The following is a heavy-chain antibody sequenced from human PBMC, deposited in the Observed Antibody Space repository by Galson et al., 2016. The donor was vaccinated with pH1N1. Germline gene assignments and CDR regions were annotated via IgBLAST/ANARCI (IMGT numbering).Heavy chain of an antibody. J-gene: IGHJ6*03. CDR2: VYHGGGT. CDR1: GDSTSSDTHY. CDR3: ASTKAVSGPRYMDV. D-gene: IGHD6-19*01. Sequence: ETLSLTCTVSGDSTSSDTHYWDWIRQPPGKGLEWIGSVYHGGGTYFNPSLRSRVTISLDTSKNHFSLKLSSVTATDTAVYYCASTKAVSGPRYMDVWGTGTTVTVSS. V-gene: IGHV4-39*02.